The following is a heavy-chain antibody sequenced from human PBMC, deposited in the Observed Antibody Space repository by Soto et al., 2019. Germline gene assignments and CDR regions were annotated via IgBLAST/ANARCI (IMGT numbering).Heavy chain of an antibody. D-gene: IGHD3-9*01. CDR3: ARSGQSFDWLIYY. V-gene: IGHV3-33*01. CDR2: IWYDGSNK. J-gene: IGHJ4*02. CDR1: GFTFSSYG. Sequence: QVQLVESGGGVVQPGRSLRLSCAASGFTFSSYGMHWVRQAPGKGLEWVAVIWYDGSNKYYADSVKGRFTISRDNSKNTLYLQMNSLRAEDTAVYYCARSGQSFDWLIYYWGQGTLVTVSS.